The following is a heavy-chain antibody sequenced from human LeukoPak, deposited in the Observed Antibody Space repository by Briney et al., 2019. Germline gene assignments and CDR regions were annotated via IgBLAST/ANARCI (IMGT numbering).Heavy chain of an antibody. CDR2: INGDGTNT. V-gene: IGHV3-74*01. Sequence: GASLRLSYAAAGSYFSNYWMHWVRQAPRKGHVSVSHINGDGTNTRYADSVKGRFTISRDNAKNTLYLQMNSLRVEDTAVYYCARDFMYSITCAGCWGQGTLVTVSS. CDR1: GSYFSNYW. D-gene: IGHD6-13*01. J-gene: IGHJ4*02. CDR3: ARDFMYSITCAGC.